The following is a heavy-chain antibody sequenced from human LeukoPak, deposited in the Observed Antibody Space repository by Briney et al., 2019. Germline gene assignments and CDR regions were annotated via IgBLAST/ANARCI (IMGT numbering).Heavy chain of an antibody. CDR2: ISYDGSNK. D-gene: IGHD3-10*01. J-gene: IGHJ4*02. V-gene: IGHV3-30-3*01. CDR1: GFTFSSYA. Sequence: GGSLRLSCAASGFTFSSYAMHWVRQAPGKGLEWVAVISYDGSNKYYADSVKGRFTISRDNSKNTLYLQMNSLRAEDTAVYYCAMVYGSGSPDWGQGTLVTVSS. CDR3: AMVYGSGSPD.